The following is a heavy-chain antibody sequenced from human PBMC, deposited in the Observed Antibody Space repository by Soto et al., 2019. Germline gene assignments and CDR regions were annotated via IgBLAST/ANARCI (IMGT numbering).Heavy chain of an antibody. CDR3: QRDVQHQLAYNWFEP. D-gene: IGHD6-13*01. V-gene: IGHV6-1*01. J-gene: IGHJ5*02. CDR2: TYYRSKWYN. Sequence: PSPSLSLTCVISWDSVSSKSVAWNWIRQSPSRGLEWLGRTYYRSKWYNDYEISVKTRITINPDTSKTQYSLQLNSVTPEDTAVYSCQRDVQHQLAYNWFEPWGQGTLVTVSS. CDR1: WDSVSSKSVA.